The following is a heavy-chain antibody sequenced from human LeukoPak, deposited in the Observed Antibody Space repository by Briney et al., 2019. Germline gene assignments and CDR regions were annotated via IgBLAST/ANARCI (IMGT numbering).Heavy chain of an antibody. V-gene: IGHV3-15*01. CDR1: GFTFSNAW. CDR3: TTGMYYDILTGYSGSDFDY. Sequence: GGSLRLSCTASGFTFSNAWMSWVRQAPGKGLEWVGRIKSKTDGGTTDYAAPVKGRFTISRDDSKNTLYLQMSSLKTEDTAVYYCTTGMYYDILTGYSGSDFDYWGQGTLVTVSS. CDR2: IKSKTDGGTT. J-gene: IGHJ4*02. D-gene: IGHD3-9*01.